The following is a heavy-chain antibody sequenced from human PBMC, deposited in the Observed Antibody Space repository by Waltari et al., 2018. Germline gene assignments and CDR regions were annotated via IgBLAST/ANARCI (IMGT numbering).Heavy chain of an antibody. Sequence: QVQLVESGGGVVQPGGSLRLSCAASGFSFSSYGMHWVRQAPGKGLEWVAFIHYDGTTVYYADSVKGRFAISRDNAKNTVYLQMSSLRAEDTAVYYCAKGRGENMSSGWFAYVDYWGQGTLVTVSS. J-gene: IGHJ4*02. CDR1: GFSFSSYG. CDR3: AKGRGENMSSGWFAYVDY. CDR2: IHYDGTTV. D-gene: IGHD6-19*01. V-gene: IGHV3-30*02.